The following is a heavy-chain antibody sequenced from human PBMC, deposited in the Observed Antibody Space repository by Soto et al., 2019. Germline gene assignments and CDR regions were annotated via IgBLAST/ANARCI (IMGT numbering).Heavy chain of an antibody. J-gene: IGHJ6*02. V-gene: IGHV5-10-1*01. CDR2: IDPSDSYT. Sequence: GESLKISCKGSGYSFTSYWISWVRQMPGKGLEWMGRIDPSDSYTNYSPSFQGHVTISADKSISTAYLQWSSLRASDTAMYYCARSTSPYYGMDVWGQGTTVTVSS. CDR1: GYSFTSYW. CDR3: ARSTSPYYGMDV. D-gene: IGHD6-6*01.